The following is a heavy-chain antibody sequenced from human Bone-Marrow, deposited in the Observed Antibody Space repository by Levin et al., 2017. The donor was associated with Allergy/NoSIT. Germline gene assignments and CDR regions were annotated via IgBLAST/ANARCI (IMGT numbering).Heavy chain of an antibody. Sequence: LSLTCAASGFTFSSYAMHWVRQAPGKGLEWVAVISYDGSNKYYADSVKGRFTISRDNSKNTLYLQMNSLRAEDTAVYYCARDLLKYSSSWNYYYYYGMDVWGQGTTVTVSS. CDR2: ISYDGSNK. J-gene: IGHJ6*02. CDR1: GFTFSSYA. V-gene: IGHV3-30*04. CDR3: ARDLLKYSSSWNYYYYYGMDV. D-gene: IGHD6-13*01.